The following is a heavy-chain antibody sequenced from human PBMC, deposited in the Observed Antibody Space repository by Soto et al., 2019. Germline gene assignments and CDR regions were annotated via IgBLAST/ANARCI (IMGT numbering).Heavy chain of an antibody. CDR3: ARGGIYDFWSGYYTHDY. CDR1: GGSISSYY. CDR2: IYYSGST. J-gene: IGHJ4*02. V-gene: IGHV4-59*01. Sequence: SETLSLTCTVSGGSISSYYWSWIRQPPGKGLEWIGYIYYSGSTNYNPSLKSRVTISVDTSKNQFSLKLSSVTAADTAVYYCARGGIYDFWSGYYTHDYWGQGTLVTVSS. D-gene: IGHD3-3*01.